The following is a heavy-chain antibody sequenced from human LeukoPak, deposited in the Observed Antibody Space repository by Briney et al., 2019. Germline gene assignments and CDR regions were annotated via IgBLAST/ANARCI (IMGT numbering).Heavy chain of an antibody. CDR1: GFNFGIHG. J-gene: IGHJ4*02. CDR3: ARNNWNSRTQRWFYFDY. D-gene: IGHD1-1*01. CDR2: IWHDGSNE. V-gene: IGHV3-33*01. Sequence: GGSLRFSCAASGFNFGIHGMHWVRQAPGKGLEWLAIIWHDGSNEYYEDSVKGRFTISRDNSKNTVYLQMDSLRAEDTAVYYCARNNWNSRTQRWFYFDYWGQGTLVTVSS.